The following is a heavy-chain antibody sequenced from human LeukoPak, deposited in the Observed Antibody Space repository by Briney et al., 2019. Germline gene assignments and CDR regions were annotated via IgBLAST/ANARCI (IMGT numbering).Heavy chain of an antibody. CDR2: IYYSGST. D-gene: IGHD3-10*01. Sequence: KPSETLSLTCTVSGGSISSYYWSWIRQPPGEGLEWIGYIYYSGSTNYNPSLKSRVTISVDTSKIQFSLKLSSVTAADTAVYYCSRIHLLLWFGELSGYFDYWGQGTLVTVSS. CDR1: GGSISSYY. J-gene: IGHJ4*02. V-gene: IGHV4-59*01. CDR3: SRIHLLLWFGELSGYFDY.